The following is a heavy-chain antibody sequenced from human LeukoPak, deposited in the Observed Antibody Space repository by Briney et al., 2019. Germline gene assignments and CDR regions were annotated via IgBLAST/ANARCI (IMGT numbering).Heavy chain of an antibody. CDR3: ARGQNPDYFDY. CDR1: GFTVSSNY. CDR2: IYTGGGT. J-gene: IGHJ4*02. V-gene: IGHV3-53*01. D-gene: IGHD1-14*01. Sequence: GGSLRLSCAASGFTVSSNYMSWVRQAPGKGLEWVSVIYTGGGTYYADSVKGRFTISRDNSKNTLYLQMNSLRAEDTAVYYCARGQNPDYFDYWGQGTLVTVSS.